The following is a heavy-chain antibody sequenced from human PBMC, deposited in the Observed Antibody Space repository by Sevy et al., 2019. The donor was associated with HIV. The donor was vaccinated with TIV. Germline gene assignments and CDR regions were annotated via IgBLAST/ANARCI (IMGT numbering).Heavy chain of an antibody. CDR3: ARDLRRGSSGNQGAY. J-gene: IGHJ4*02. V-gene: IGHV3-30-3*01. CDR2: IAYDGSNK. Sequence: GGSLRLSCAASGFTFSSYAMHWVRQAPGKGLEWVEGIAYDGSNKYYADSVKGRFTISRDNSKNTLYLQMNSLRAEDTAVYYCARDLRRGSSGNQGAYWGQGTLVTVSS. D-gene: IGHD6-19*01. CDR1: GFTFSSYA.